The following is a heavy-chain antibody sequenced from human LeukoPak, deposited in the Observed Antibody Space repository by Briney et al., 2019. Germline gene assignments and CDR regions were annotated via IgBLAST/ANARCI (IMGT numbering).Heavy chain of an antibody. CDR3: AKDPALQVAAAGTVDY. Sequence: RGSLRLSCAASGFTFDDYAMHWVRQAPGKGLEWVSLISGDGGSTYYADSVEGRFTISRDNSKNSLYLQMNSLRTEGTALYYCAKDPALQVAAAGTVDYWGQGTLVPV. V-gene: IGHV3-43*02. J-gene: IGHJ4*02. D-gene: IGHD6-13*01. CDR1: GFTFDDYA. CDR2: ISGDGGST.